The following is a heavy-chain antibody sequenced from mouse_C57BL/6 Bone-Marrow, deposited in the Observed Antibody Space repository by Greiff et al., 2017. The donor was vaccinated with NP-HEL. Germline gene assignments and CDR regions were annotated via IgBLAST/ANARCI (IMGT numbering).Heavy chain of an antibody. CDR1: GYTFTSYG. CDR3: ARGSSGYDFDY. D-gene: IGHD3-2*02. CDR2: IYPRSGNT. V-gene: IGHV1-81*01. Sequence: QVQLKQSGAELARPGASVKLSCKASGYTFTSYGISWVKQRTGQGLEWIGEIYPRSGNTYYNEKFKGKATLTADKSSSTAYMELRSLTSEDSAVYFWARGSSGYDFDYWGQGTTLTVSS. J-gene: IGHJ2*01.